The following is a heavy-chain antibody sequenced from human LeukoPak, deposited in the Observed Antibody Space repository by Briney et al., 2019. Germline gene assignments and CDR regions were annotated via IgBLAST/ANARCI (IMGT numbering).Heavy chain of an antibody. D-gene: IGHD6-13*01. CDR2: INQDGSEK. J-gene: IGHJ4*02. CDR3: ARAATAGTVDY. Sequence: QSGGSLRLSCAASGFTFSIYWMSWVRQAPGKGLEWVANINQDGSEKYYVDSVKGRFTVSRDNAKNSLYLGMNSLRGEDTAVYYCARAATAGTVDYWGQGTLVTVSS. V-gene: IGHV3-7*05. CDR1: GFTFSIYW.